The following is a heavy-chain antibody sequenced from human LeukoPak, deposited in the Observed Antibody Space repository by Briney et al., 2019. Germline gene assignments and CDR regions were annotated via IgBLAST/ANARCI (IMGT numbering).Heavy chain of an antibody. Sequence: GESLKISCKGSGHSFTDYWMGWVSQMPGKGLEWMGIIYPGDSDTKYSPSFQGPVTISADKSISTAYLQWSSLKASDTAMYYCARLGGANSFGYWGQGTLVTVSS. CDR1: GHSFTDYW. V-gene: IGHV5-51*01. J-gene: IGHJ4*02. CDR3: ARLGGANSFGY. D-gene: IGHD4/OR15-4a*01. CDR2: IYPGDSDT.